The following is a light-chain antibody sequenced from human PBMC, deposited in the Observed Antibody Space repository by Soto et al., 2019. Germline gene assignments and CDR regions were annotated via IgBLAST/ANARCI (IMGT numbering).Light chain of an antibody. CDR2: GAS. CDR1: QSVNSN. CDR3: HQYNHWPFT. Sequence: EIVLTQSPGTLFLSPGERATLSCRASQSVNSNLAWYQQKPGQAPRLLIYGASTRATGLPARFSGSGSGTEFTLTISSLQSEDFAAYYCHQYNHWPFTFGQGTRLEIK. V-gene: IGKV3D-15*01. J-gene: IGKJ5*01.